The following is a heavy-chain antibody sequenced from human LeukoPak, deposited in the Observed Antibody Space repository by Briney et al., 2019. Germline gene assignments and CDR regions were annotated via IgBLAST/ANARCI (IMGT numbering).Heavy chain of an antibody. D-gene: IGHD3-10*01. CDR2: IYYSGST. CDR3: ARDRGGSGSYWYFDL. J-gene: IGHJ2*01. Sequence: PSETLSLTCTVSGGSFSSYYWSWIRQPPGKGLEWIGYIYYSGSTYYNPSLKSRVTISVDTSKNQFSLKLSSVTAADTAVYYCARDRGGSGSYWYFDLWGRGTLVTVSS. CDR1: GGSFSSYY. V-gene: IGHV4-59*12.